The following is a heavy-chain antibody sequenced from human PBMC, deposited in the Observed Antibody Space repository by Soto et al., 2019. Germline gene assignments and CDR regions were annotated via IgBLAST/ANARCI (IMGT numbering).Heavy chain of an antibody. V-gene: IGHV1-18*01. Sequence: ASVKVSCKASGYTFTSYGISWVRQAPGQGLEWMGWISAYNGNTNYAQKLQGRVTMTTDTSTSTAYMELRSLRSDDTAMYYCARETNTYYYGSGSFSVFDYWGQGTLVTVSS. CDR3: ARETNTYYYGSGSFSVFDY. D-gene: IGHD3-10*01. J-gene: IGHJ4*02. CDR1: GYTFTSYG. CDR2: ISAYNGNT.